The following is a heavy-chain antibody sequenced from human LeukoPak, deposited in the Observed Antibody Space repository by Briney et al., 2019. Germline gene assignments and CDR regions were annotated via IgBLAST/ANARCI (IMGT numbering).Heavy chain of an antibody. CDR3: ARDSRGYDFWSGYYTGYMDV. CDR1: GYTFTSYG. J-gene: IGHJ6*03. D-gene: IGHD3-3*01. CDR2: INPNSGGT. V-gene: IGHV1-2*02. Sequence: ASVKVSCKASGYTFTSYGISWVRQAPGQGLEWMGWINPNSGGTNYAQKFQGRVTMTRDTSISTAYMELSRLRSDDTAVYYCARDSRGYDFWSGYYTGYMDVWGKGTTVTVSS.